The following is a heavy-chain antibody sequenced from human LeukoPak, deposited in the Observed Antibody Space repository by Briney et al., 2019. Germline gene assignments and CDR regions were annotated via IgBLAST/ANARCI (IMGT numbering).Heavy chain of an antibody. J-gene: IGHJ4*02. CDR2: TYYRSKWYN. D-gene: IGHD2-15*01. CDR3: AKDCGTGPFACSH. V-gene: IGHV6-1*01. CDR1: GESVSSNIAA. Sequence: PSQTLSLTCAISGESVSSNIAAWNWIRQSPSRGLEWLGRTYYRSKWYNDYAVSVRSRITIDPDTSKNQFSLQLNSVTPEDTAVYYCAKDCGTGPFACSHWGQGTLVTVSS.